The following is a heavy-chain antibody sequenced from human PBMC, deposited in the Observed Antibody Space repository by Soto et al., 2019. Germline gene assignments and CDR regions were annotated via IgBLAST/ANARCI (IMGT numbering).Heavy chain of an antibody. Sequence: QVTLKESGPVLVKPTETLTLTCTVSGFSLSNARMGVSWIRQPPGKALEWLAHIFSNDEKSYSTSLKSRLTISKHTSKSQVVLTMTNMDPVDTATYYCARIRDPHYYDSSGPTWYYYYGMDVWGQGTTVTVSS. V-gene: IGHV2-26*01. J-gene: IGHJ6*02. D-gene: IGHD3-22*01. CDR1: GFSLSNARMG. CDR2: IFSNDEK. CDR3: ARIRDPHYYDSSGPTWYYYYGMDV.